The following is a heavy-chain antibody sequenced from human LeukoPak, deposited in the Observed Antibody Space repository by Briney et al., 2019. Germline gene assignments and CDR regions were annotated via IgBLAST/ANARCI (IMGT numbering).Heavy chain of an antibody. CDR3: TKLARAPRDFDY. D-gene: IGHD2-8*01. V-gene: IGHV3-48*03. CDR2: ISSSGSTI. CDR1: GFTFSSYE. J-gene: IGHJ4*01. Sequence: GGSLRLSCAASGFTFSSYEMNWVRQAPGKGLEWVSYISSSGSTIYYADSVKGRFTISRDNAKNSLYLQMNSLKIEDTAVYYCTKLARAPRDFDYWGQGTLVTVSS.